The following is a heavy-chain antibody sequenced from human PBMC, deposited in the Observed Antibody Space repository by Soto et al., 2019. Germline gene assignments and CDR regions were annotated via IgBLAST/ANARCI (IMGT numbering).Heavy chain of an antibody. J-gene: IGHJ3*02. Sequence: QVQLVESGGGVVQPGRSLRLSCAASGFTFSSYGMHWVRQAPGKGLEWVAVIWYDGSNKYYADSVKGRFTISRDNSKNTLYLQMNSLRAEDTAVYYCARERGGGSYAFDIWGQGTMVTVSS. CDR2: IWYDGSNK. V-gene: IGHV3-33*01. CDR1: GFTFSSYG. CDR3: ARERGGGSYAFDI. D-gene: IGHD1-26*01.